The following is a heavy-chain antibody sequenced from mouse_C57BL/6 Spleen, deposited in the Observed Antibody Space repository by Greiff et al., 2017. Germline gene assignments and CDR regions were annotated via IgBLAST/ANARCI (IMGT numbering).Heavy chain of an antibody. CDR2: LYPGSGNT. CDR1: GYTFTDYY. Sequence: VQLQQSGPELVKPGASVKISCKASGYTFTDYYINWVKQRPGQGLEWIGWLYPGSGNTKYNEKFKGKATLTVDTSTSTAYMQLSSLTSEDSAVYFCAREGDYSAWFAYWGQGTLVTVSA. D-gene: IGHD1-1*01. V-gene: IGHV1-84*01. J-gene: IGHJ3*01. CDR3: AREGDYSAWFAY.